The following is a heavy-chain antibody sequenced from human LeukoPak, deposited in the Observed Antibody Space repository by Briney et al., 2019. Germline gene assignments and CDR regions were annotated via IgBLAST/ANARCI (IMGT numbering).Heavy chain of an antibody. CDR2: IFPSGGEI. Sequence: GGSLGLSCAASGFTFSTFAMIWVRQPPGKGLEWVSSIFPSGGEIHYADSVRGRFTISRDNSKSTLSLQMNSLRAEDTAIYYCATYRQVLLPFESWGQGTLVTVSS. D-gene: IGHD2-8*02. CDR1: GFTFSTFA. CDR3: ATYRQVLLPFES. V-gene: IGHV3-23*01. J-gene: IGHJ4*02.